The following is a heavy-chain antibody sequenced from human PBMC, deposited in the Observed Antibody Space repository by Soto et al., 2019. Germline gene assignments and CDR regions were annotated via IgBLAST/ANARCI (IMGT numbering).Heavy chain of an antibody. J-gene: IGHJ6*02. Sequence: SETLSLTCTVSGGSISSSSYYWGWIRQPPGKGLEWIGYIYYSGSTNYNPSLKSRVTISVDTSKNQFSLKLSSVTAADTAVYYCARGSLDYDFWSGFYGMDVWGQGTTVTVSS. CDR1: GGSISSSSYY. V-gene: IGHV4-39*07. CDR2: IYYSGST. D-gene: IGHD3-3*01. CDR3: ARGSLDYDFWSGFYGMDV.